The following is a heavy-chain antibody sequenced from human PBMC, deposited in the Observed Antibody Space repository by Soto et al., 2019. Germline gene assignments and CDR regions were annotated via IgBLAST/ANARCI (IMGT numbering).Heavy chain of an antibody. CDR1: GLPFTSYA. CDR2: ISVNGDNT. Sequence: GGSLRLSCAASGLPFTSYAMNWVRQAPGKGLQWVSTISVNGDNTYYADSVKGRFTISRDNSKSTLQMNSLRVEDTAIYYCATRNFHCGNSDCYYYYFDFWGQGTLVTVSS. CDR3: ATRNFHCGNSDCYYYYFDF. J-gene: IGHJ4*02. V-gene: IGHV3-23*01. D-gene: IGHD2-21*01.